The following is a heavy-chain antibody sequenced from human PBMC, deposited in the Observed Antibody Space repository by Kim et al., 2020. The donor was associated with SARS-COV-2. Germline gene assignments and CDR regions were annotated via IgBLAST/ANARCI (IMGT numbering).Heavy chain of an antibody. CDR3: ARADRRAATAFDF. D-gene: IGHD2-21*02. V-gene: IGHV3-48*02. CDR1: GFTLSSYA. Sequence: GGSLRLSCAASGFTLSSYAMNWVRQAPGKGLEWASYISSSSDIIYYADSVKGRFTISRDNAKNSLFLQMNSLRDEDTAVYYCARADRRAATAFDFWGRG. J-gene: IGHJ4*02. CDR2: ISSSSDII.